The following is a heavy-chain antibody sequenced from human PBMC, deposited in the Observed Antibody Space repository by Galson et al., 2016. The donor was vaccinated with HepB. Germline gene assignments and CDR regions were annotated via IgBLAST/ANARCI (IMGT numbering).Heavy chain of an antibody. Sequence: SVKVSCKASGYTFTSFGITWVRQAPGQGLEWMGWISAYNGYTNYAQKLQGRVTMTTHASTSTVYMELRSLRSDDTAVYYCARGGGGTYFENYYYGMDPWGQGTLVTVSS. CDR1: GYTFTSFG. V-gene: IGHV1-18*01. D-gene: IGHD1-26*01. J-gene: IGHJ5*02. CDR2: ISAYNGYT. CDR3: ARGGGGTYFENYYYGMDP.